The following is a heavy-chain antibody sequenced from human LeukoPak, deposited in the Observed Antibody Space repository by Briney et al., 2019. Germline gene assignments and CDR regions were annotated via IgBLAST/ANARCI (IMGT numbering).Heavy chain of an antibody. Sequence: SVKVSCKASGGTFSSYAISWVRQAPGQGLEWMGGIIPIFGTANYAQKFQGRVTITADESTSTDSMALSSVRSEDTAVYYCAREEGRDIVVVPAAMGVGWFDPWGQGTLVTVSS. D-gene: IGHD2-2*01. V-gene: IGHV1-69*01. CDR3: AREEGRDIVVVPAAMGVGWFDP. J-gene: IGHJ5*02. CDR2: IIPIFGTA. CDR1: GGTFSSYA.